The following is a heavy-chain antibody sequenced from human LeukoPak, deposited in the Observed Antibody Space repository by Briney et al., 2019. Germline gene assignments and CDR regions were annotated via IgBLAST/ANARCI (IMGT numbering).Heavy chain of an antibody. CDR2: IYTSGST. V-gene: IGHV4-4*07. Sequence: PSETLSLTCTVSGGSISSYYWSWIRQPAGKGLEWIGRIYTSGSTNYNPSLKSRVTMSVDTSKNQFSLKLSSVTAADTAVYYCANRGPHLGYCNGVSCYSGFDFWGQGTLVTVSS. J-gene: IGHJ4*02. CDR3: ANRGPHLGYCNGVSCYSGFDF. CDR1: GGSISSYY. D-gene: IGHD2-15*01.